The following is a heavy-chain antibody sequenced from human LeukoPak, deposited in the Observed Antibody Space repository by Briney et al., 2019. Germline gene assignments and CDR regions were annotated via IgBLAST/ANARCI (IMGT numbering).Heavy chain of an antibody. V-gene: IGHV4-59*11. CDR3: ARIKGVGAIYFAD. CDR1: WDSIRSHF. Sequence: SETVSLTCTVSWDSIRSHFGIWIRPPPEKGLEWISLVYQRGTTSYRPSLQRRVTMSLNTSKNQFSLNLSSVTAADTALYYCARIKGVGAIYFADWGQGSLVTASS. D-gene: IGHD1-26*01. CDR2: VYQRGTT. J-gene: IGHJ4*02.